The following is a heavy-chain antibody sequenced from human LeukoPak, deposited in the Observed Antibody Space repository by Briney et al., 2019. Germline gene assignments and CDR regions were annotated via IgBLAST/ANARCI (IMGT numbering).Heavy chain of an antibody. CDR3: ARDMGYIKT. V-gene: IGHV4-61*02. CDR1: GGSITSGSYY. CDR2: IYTSGSI. D-gene: IGHD1-1*01. J-gene: IGHJ5*02. Sequence: PSETLSLTCTVSGGSITSGSYYWSWIRQPAGKGLEWIGRIYTSGSINYNPSLKSRVTISVDTSKNQFSLKLSSVTAADTAVYYCARDMGYIKTWGQGTLVTVSS.